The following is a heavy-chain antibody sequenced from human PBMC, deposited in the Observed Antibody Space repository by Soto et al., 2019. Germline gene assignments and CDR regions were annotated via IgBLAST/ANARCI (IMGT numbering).Heavy chain of an antibody. D-gene: IGHD6-13*01. Sequence: YTFTSYAMHWVRQAPGQRLEWMGWINAGNGNTKYSQKFQGRVTITRDTSASTAYMELSSLRSEDTAVYYCARVRIAAAGFDPWGQGTLVTVSS. CDR3: ARVRIAAAGFDP. J-gene: IGHJ5*02. CDR1: YTFTSYA. V-gene: IGHV1-3*01. CDR2: INAGNGNT.